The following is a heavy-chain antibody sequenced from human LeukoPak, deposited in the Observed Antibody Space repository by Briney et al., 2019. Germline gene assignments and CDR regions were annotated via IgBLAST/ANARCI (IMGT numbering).Heavy chain of an antibody. V-gene: IGHV4-59*01. J-gene: IGHJ6*02. CDR2: IYYSGST. CDR1: GGSISSYY. D-gene: IGHD3-3*01. CDR3: ARTIYYYYGMDV. Sequence: SETLSLTCTVSGGSISSYYWSWIRQPPGKGLEWIGYIYYSGSTNYNPSLKSRVTISVDTSKSQFSLKLSSVTAADTAVYYCARTIYYYYGMDVWGQGTTVTVSS.